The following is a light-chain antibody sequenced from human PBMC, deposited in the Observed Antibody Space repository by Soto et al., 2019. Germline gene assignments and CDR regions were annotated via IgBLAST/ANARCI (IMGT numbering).Light chain of an antibody. V-gene: IGKV3-11*01. J-gene: IGKJ5*01. Sequence: ELVMTQSPATLSVSPGERATLSCRASHSVGSYLAWYQQKPGQPPRLLIYDASNRATGIPARFSGSGSGTDFTLTISSLEPEDFAAYYCQQRSNWPPPITFGQGTRLEIK. CDR3: QQRSNWPPPIT. CDR1: HSVGSY. CDR2: DAS.